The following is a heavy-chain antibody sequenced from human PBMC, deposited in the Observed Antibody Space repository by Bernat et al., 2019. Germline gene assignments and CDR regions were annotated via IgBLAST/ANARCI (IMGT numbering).Heavy chain of an antibody. Sequence: EVQLVESGGGLVQPGGSLRLSCAASGFTFSSYWMHWVRQAPGKGLVWVSHINSDGSSTSYADSVKGRFTISRDNAKNTLYLQMNSLRAEDTAVYYCAREFGTENQEFDYWGQGTLVTVSS. D-gene: IGHD3-16*01. CDR3: AREFGTENQEFDY. V-gene: IGHV3-74*01. CDR1: GFTFSSYW. J-gene: IGHJ4*02. CDR2: INSDGSST.